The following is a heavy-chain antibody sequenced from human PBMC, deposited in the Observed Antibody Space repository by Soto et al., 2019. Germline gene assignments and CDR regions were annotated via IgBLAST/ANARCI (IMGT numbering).Heavy chain of an antibody. D-gene: IGHD3-10*01. CDR1: GFTFSSYD. CDR3: ARTAMVRGPLSYYYYYMDV. Sequence: PGGSLRLSCAASGFTFSSYDMHWVRQATGKGLEWVSAIGTAGDTYYPGSVKGRFTISRENAKNSLYLQMNSLRAGDTAVYYCARTAMVRGPLSYYYYYMDVWGKGTTVTVSS. J-gene: IGHJ6*03. V-gene: IGHV3-13*01. CDR2: IGTAGDT.